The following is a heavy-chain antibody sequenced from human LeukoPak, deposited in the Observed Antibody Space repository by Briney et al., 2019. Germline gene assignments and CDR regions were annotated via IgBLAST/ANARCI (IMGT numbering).Heavy chain of an antibody. CDR2: IIPNSGGT. V-gene: IGHV1-2*02. J-gene: IGHJ1*01. Sequence: ASVKVSCKASGGTFSSYAISWVRQAPGQGLEWMGGIIPNSGGTNYAQKFQGRVTMTRDTSTSTAYMELSRLRSDDTAVYYCAGPDYGDYAEYFQHWGQGTLVTVSS. CDR1: GGTFSSYA. D-gene: IGHD4-17*01. CDR3: AGPDYGDYAEYFQH.